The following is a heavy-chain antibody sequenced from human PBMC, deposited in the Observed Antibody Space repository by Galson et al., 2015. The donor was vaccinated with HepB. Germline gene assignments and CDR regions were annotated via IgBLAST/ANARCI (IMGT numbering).Heavy chain of an antibody. Sequence: SLRLSCAASGFTFSNYGLHWVRQGPGKGLEWVAIISYDGTDKKYADSVKGRFTISRDNSKNTLYLQLNSLRVEDTAVYYCAREDNWNYRLYWGQGTLVTVSS. CDR1: GFTFSNYG. D-gene: IGHD1-7*01. CDR2: ISYDGTDK. CDR3: AREDNWNYRLY. V-gene: IGHV3-30*03. J-gene: IGHJ4*02.